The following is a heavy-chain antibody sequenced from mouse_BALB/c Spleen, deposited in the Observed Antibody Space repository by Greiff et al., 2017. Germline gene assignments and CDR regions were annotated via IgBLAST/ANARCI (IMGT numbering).Heavy chain of an antibody. V-gene: IGHV2-9*02. CDR3: AREREFITTATYYAMDY. J-gene: IGHJ4*01. Sequence: VQLVESGPGLVAPSQSLSITCTVSGFSLTSYGVHWVRQPPGKGLEWLGVIWAGGSTNYNSALMSRLSISKDNSKSQVFLKMNSLQTDDTAMYYCAREREFITTATYYAMDYWGQGTSVTVSS. D-gene: IGHD1-2*01. CDR2: IWAGGST. CDR1: GFSLTSYG.